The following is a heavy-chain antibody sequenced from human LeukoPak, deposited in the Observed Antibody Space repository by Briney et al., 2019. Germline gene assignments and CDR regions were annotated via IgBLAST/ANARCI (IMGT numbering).Heavy chain of an antibody. V-gene: IGHV4-4*07. CDR2: IYTSGST. CDR1: GGSISSYY. CDR3: ATGLGYCSSTSCYYAFDI. D-gene: IGHD2-2*01. Sequence: PSETLSLTCTVSGGSISSYYWSWIRQPAGKGLEWIGRIYTSGSTNYNPSLKSRVTMSVDTSKNQFSLKLSSVTTADTAVYYCATGLGYCSSTSCYYAFDIWGQGTMVTVSS. J-gene: IGHJ3*02.